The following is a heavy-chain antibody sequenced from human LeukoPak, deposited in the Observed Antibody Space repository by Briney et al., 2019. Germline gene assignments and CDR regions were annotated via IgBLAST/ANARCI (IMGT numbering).Heavy chain of an antibody. J-gene: IGHJ4*02. Sequence: GGSLRLSCAASGFTFSSYSMNWVRQAPGKGLEWVSSISSSSSYIYYADSVKGRFTISRDNAKNSLYLQMNSLRAEDTAVYYCARMVRGRRRYYFDYWGQGTLVTISS. CDR3: ARMVRGRRRYYFDY. V-gene: IGHV3-21*01. CDR1: GFTFSSYS. D-gene: IGHD3-10*01. CDR2: ISSSSSYI.